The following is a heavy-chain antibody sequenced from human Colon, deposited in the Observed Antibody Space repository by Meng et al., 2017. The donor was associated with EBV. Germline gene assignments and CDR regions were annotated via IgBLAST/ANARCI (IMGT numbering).Heavy chain of an antibody. CDR3: ARRRGGSGRDC. CDR2: IYHSGST. CDR1: GGSISSNGYY. J-gene: IGHJ4*02. D-gene: IGHD3-10*01. V-gene: IGHV4-39*01. Sequence: LPLTESGPGLVKPSETLSLTFTVSGGSISSNGYYWDWVRQPPGKGLEWIGAIYHSGSTSYNPSLQSRVTMFVDTSKNQFSLMLTSVTATDTAVYYCARRRGGSGRDCWGQGTLVTVSS.